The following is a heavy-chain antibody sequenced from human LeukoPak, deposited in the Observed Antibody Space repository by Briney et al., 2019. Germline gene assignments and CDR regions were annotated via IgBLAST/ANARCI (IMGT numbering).Heavy chain of an antibody. J-gene: IGHJ6*03. D-gene: IGHD3-22*01. CDR1: GGSFSGHYYY. V-gene: IGHV4-34*01. Sequence: NTSETLSLTCAIYGGSFSGHYYYWSWLRQPPGKGLEWIGIITKSGSTNFKPSLRTRLTISADTSKNQFSLKLSSVTAADTAVYYCARVSFFGSGYFSYYYYMDVWGQGTTVTVSS. CDR2: ITKSGST. CDR3: ARVSFFGSGYFSYYYYMDV.